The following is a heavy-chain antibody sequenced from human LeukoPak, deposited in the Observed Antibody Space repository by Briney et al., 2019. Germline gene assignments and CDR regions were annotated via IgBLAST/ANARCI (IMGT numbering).Heavy chain of an antibody. D-gene: IGHD6-19*01. CDR2: MNPNSGNT. CDR1: GYTFTSYD. CDR3: ARRISIALVGCLGY. V-gene: IGHV1-8*01. Sequence: ASVKVSCKASGYTFTSYDINWVRQATGQGLEWMGWMNPNSGNTGYAQKFQGRVTMTRNTSISTAYMELSSLRSEDTAVYYCARRISIALVGCLGYWGQGTLVTV. J-gene: IGHJ4*02.